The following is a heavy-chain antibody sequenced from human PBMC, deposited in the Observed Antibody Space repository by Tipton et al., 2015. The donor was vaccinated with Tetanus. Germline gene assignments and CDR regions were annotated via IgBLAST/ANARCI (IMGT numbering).Heavy chain of an antibody. D-gene: IGHD1-1*01. V-gene: IGHV3-74*02. CDR3: ARRSLTNYGLDV. J-gene: IGHJ6*02. CDR1: GFTVSGSY. CDR2: INPDGRRT. Sequence: QLVQSGGGLIHPGRSLRLTCGGSGFTVSGSYMHWVRQTPGKGLVWISRINPDGRRTNYADSVKGRFTISRDHAKNTVYLQMNSLRAEDTAVYFCARRSLTNYGLDVWGQGTPVTVSS.